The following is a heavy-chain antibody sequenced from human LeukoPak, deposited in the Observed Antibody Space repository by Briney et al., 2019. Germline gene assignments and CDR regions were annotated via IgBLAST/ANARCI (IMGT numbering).Heavy chain of an antibody. J-gene: IGHJ4*02. D-gene: IGHD6-13*01. Sequence: GGSLRLSRAASGFTFSNYNMNWVRQAPGKGLEWVSYISISTSSIYYADSVKGRFTISRDNAKNSLYLQMNSLRAEDTAVYYCAREPTYSSSWYTNCDYWGQGTLVTVSS. CDR1: GFTFSNYN. CDR2: ISISTSSI. V-gene: IGHV3-48*01. CDR3: AREPTYSSSWYTNCDY.